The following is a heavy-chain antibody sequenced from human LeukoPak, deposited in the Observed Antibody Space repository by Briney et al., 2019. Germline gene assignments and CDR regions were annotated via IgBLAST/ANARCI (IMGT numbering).Heavy chain of an antibody. CDR1: GYSFTSYW. J-gene: IGHJ4*02. D-gene: IGHD2-2*01. Sequence: ESLKISCKGSGYSFTSYWISWVRQMPGKGLEWMGRIDPSDSYTNYSPSFQGHVTISADKSISTAYLQWSSLKASDTAMYCCARLGGYCSSTSCYFFDWGQGTLVTVSS. V-gene: IGHV5-10-1*01. CDR3: ARLGGYCSSTSCYFFD. CDR2: IDPSDSYT.